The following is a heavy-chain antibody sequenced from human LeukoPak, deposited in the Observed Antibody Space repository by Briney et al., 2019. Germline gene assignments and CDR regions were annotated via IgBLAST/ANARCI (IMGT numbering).Heavy chain of an antibody. J-gene: IGHJ4*02. CDR3: AKVPVQYYYDSSPPNLYFDY. V-gene: IGHV3-21*04. CDR2: ISSSSSYI. Sequence: GGSLRLSCAASGFTFSSYSMNWVRQAPGKGLEWVSSISSSSSYIYYADSVKGRFTISRDNAKNSLYLQMNSLRAEDTAVYYCAKVPVQYYYDSSPPNLYFDYWGQGTLVTVSS. D-gene: IGHD3-22*01. CDR1: GFTFSSYS.